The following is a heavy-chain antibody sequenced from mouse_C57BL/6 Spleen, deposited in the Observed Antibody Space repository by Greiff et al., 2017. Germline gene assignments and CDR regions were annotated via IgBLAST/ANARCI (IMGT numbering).Heavy chain of an antibody. J-gene: IGHJ4*01. CDR3: ARSNYYGSSYDYYTRDY. CDR1: GFNIKNTY. CDR2: IDPANGNT. D-gene: IGHD1-1*01. V-gene: IGHV14-3*01. Sequence: EVQLQESVAELVRPGASVKLSCTASGFNIKNTYMHWVKQRPEQGLEWIGRIDPANGNTKYAPKFQGKATITADTSSNTAYLQLSSLTSEDTAIYYCARSNYYGSSYDYYTRDYWGQGTSVTVSS.